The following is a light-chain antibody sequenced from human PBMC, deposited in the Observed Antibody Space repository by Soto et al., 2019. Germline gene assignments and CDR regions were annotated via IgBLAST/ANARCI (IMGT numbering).Light chain of an antibody. Sequence: TVLTQSPGTLSLFPGERATLSCRASQSLRSDSLAWYQHKPGQAPRVVIYGASTRATGIPDRFSGSGSGTDFTLTISRLEPEDSAVYDCHQYNSWPRGTFGPGTKVEIK. CDR3: HQYNSWPRGT. CDR2: GAS. V-gene: IGKV3-20*01. CDR1: QSLRSDS. J-gene: IGKJ3*01.